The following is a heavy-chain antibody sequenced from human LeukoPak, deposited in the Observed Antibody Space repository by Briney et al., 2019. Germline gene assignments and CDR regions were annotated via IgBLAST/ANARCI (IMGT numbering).Heavy chain of an antibody. Sequence: PGRSLRLSCAASGFTFSSYGMHWVRLAPGKGLEWVAVIWYDGSNKYYADSVKGRFTISRDNSKNTLYLQMNSLRAEDTAVYYCASLLGYCSSTSCPSYYYYGMDVWGQGTTVTVSS. CDR3: ASLLGYCSSTSCPSYYYYGMDV. J-gene: IGHJ6*02. CDR2: IWYDGSNK. CDR1: GFTFSSYG. D-gene: IGHD2-2*01. V-gene: IGHV3-33*01.